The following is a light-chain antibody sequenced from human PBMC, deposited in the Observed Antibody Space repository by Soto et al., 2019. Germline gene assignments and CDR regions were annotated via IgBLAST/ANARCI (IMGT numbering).Light chain of an antibody. J-gene: IGLJ2*01. V-gene: IGLV2-8*01. CDR3: SSYAGSNNFDVV. Sequence: QSALTQPPSASGSPGQSVTISCTGTSSDVGGYNYVSWYQQHPGKAPKLMIYEVSKRPSGVPDRFSGSKSGNTASLTVSGLQAEDEGDYYCSSYAGSNNFDVVFGGGTKLTVL. CDR1: SSDVGGYNY. CDR2: EVS.